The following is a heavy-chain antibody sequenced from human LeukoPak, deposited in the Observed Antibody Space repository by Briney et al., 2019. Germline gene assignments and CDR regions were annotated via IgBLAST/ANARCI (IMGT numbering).Heavy chain of an antibody. Sequence: ASVKVSCKASGGTFSSYAISWVRQAPGQGLEWMGGIIPIFGTANYAQKFQGGVTITADESTSTAYMELSSLRSEDTAVYYCARGETSMVRGVITPYYFDYRGQGTLVTVSS. CDR3: ARGETSMVRGVITPYYFDY. V-gene: IGHV1-69*13. CDR1: GGTFSSYA. CDR2: IIPIFGTA. J-gene: IGHJ4*02. D-gene: IGHD3-10*01.